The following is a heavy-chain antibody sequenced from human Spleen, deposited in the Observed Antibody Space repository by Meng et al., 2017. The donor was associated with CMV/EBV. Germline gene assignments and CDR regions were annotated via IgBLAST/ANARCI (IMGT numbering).Heavy chain of an antibody. V-gene: IGHV3-20*01. CDR1: GFTFDDYG. J-gene: IGHJ4*02. CDR3: ARAQRISSSWYYFDY. Sequence: GESLKISCAASGFTFDDYGMSWVRQAPGKGLEWVSGINWNGGSTGYADSVKGRFTISRDNAKNSLYLQMNSLRAEDTALYHCARAQRISSSWYYFDYWDQGTLVTVSS. D-gene: IGHD6-13*01. CDR2: INWNGGST.